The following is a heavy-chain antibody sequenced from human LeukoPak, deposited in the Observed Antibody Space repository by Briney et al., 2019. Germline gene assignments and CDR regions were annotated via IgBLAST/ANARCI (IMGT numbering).Heavy chain of an antibody. CDR2: ISGDGDNT. Sequence: QPGGSLRLSCVASGFTLDDYALHWVRQAPGKGLEWISLISGDGDNTYCADSVKGRFTISRDNSKNSLYLQMSSLRAEDTALYYCAKGVRSGTYYNCFDPWGQGTLVTVSS. V-gene: IGHV3-43*02. CDR1: GFTLDDYA. D-gene: IGHD1-26*01. J-gene: IGHJ5*02. CDR3: AKGVRSGTYYNCFDP.